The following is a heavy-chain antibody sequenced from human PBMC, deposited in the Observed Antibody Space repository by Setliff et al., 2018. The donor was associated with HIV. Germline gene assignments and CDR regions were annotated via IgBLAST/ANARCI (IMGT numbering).Heavy chain of an antibody. CDR2: MNPNSGVS. CDR1: GHTFTNYD. CDR3: ARGKGVGGVIITGGLDV. Sequence: ASVKVSCKPSGHTFTNYDIHWMRRATGQGLEWMGWMNPNSGVSGYALKFHDRVTMTGDTSITTAYMELSSLTSEDTAVYYCARGKGVGGVIITGGLDVWGQGTTVTVSS. J-gene: IGHJ6*02. V-gene: IGHV1-8*01. D-gene: IGHD3-10*01.